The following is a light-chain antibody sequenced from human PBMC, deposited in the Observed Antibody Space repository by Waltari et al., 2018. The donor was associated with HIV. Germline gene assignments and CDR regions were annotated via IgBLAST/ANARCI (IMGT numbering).Light chain of an antibody. V-gene: IGLV3-25*03. Sequence: SYELTQPPSVSVSPGHTARITCSGDSLPRQYAYWSQQKPCPAPVLVIYKDSERPSGIPERFSGSSSGTTVTLTISGVQAGDEADYYCQSADSSGTYPWVFGGGTKLTVL. CDR2: KDS. CDR3: QSADSSGTYPWV. J-gene: IGLJ3*02. CDR1: SLPRQY.